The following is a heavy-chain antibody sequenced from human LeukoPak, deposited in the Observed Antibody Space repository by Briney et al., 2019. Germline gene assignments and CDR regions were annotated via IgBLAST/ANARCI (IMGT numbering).Heavy chain of an antibody. V-gene: IGHV3-23*01. D-gene: IGHD3-22*01. CDR1: GFTFSSYA. Sequence: PGGSLRLSCAASGFTFSSYAMSWVRQAPGKGLEWVSAISGSGGSTYYADSVKGRFTISRDNSKNTLYLQMNSLRAEDTAVYYCAKDRHITMMVVGLIDHWGQGALVTVSS. J-gene: IGHJ4*02. CDR3: AKDRHITMMVVGLIDH. CDR2: ISGSGGST.